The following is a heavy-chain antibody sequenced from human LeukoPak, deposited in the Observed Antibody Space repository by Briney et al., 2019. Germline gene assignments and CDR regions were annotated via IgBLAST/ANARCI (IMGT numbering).Heavy chain of an antibody. D-gene: IGHD5-18*01. CDR1: GGTFSSYA. J-gene: IGHJ4*02. CDR2: IIPIFGTA. CDR3: ARGGGSGYSYG. Sequence: GASVKVSCKASGGTFSSYAISWVRQAPEQGLEWMGGIIPIFGTANYAQKFQGRVTITADESTSTAYMELSSLRSEDTAVYYCARGGGSGYSYGWGQGTLVSVSS. V-gene: IGHV1-69*13.